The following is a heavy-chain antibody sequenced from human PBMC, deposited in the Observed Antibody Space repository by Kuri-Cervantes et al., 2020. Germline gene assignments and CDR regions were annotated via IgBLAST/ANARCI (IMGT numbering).Heavy chain of an antibody. CDR3: ARDVLRYFDY. D-gene: IGHD3-9*01. J-gene: IGHJ4*02. Sequence: GESLKISCAASGFTFSSYAMHWVRQAPGKGLEWVAVISYDGSNKYYADSVKGRFTISRDNSKNTLYLHMNSLRAEDTAVYYCARDVLRYFDYWGQGTLVTVSS. CDR2: ISYDGSNK. CDR1: GFTFSSYA. V-gene: IGHV3-30-3*01.